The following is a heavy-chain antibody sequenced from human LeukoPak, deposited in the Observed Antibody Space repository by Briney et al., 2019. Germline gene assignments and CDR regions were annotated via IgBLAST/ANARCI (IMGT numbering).Heavy chain of an antibody. CDR3: TREGKGRYRFDY. J-gene: IGHJ4*02. V-gene: IGHV3-7*01. CDR1: GFTFSNYW. Sequence: PGGSLRLSCAASGFTFSNYWMSWVRQPPGKGLEWVANIKQDVSEKNYVASVKGRFTISRDNAKNSLYLQMNSLRVEDTAVYYCTREGKGRYRFDYWGQGTLVTVSS. CDR2: IKQDVSEK. D-gene: IGHD2-2*02.